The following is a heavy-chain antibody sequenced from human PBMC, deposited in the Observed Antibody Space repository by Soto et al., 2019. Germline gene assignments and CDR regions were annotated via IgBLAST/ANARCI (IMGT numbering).Heavy chain of an antibody. CDR1: GYTFTGYY. CDR3: GSSRPTVTTHYYYYYYMDV. Sequence: GASVKVSCKASGYTFTGYYMHWVRQAPGQGLEWMGWINPNSGGTNYAQKFQGWVTMTRDTSTSTAYMELSRLRSEDTAVYYCGSSRPTVTTHYYYYYYMDVWGKGTTVTVSS. CDR2: INPNSGGT. V-gene: IGHV1-2*04. D-gene: IGHD4-17*01. J-gene: IGHJ6*03.